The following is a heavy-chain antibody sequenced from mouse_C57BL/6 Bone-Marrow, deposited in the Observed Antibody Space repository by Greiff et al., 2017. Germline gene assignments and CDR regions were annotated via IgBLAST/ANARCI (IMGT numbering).Heavy chain of an antibody. CDR3: ARENSLLWYFDV. CDR1: GFTFTDYY. Sequence: EVQLQESGGGLVQPGGSLSLSCAASGFTFTDYYMSWVRQPPGKALEWLGFIRNKANGYTTEYSASVKGRFTISRDNSQSILYLQMNALRAEDSATYYCARENSLLWYFDVWGTGTTVTVSS. CDR2: IRNKANGYTT. V-gene: IGHV7-3*01. J-gene: IGHJ1*03.